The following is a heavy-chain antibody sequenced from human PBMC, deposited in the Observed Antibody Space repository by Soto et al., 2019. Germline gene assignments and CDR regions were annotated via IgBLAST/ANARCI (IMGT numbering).Heavy chain of an antibody. J-gene: IGHJ6*02. Sequence: SETLSLTCGVYGGSFSGNYLNWIRQPPGKGLEWIGEVNHSGSTNYNPSLKSRVTISVDTSKNQFSLKLSSVTAADTAVYYCARSTTKYGMDVWGQGTTVTVSS. V-gene: IGHV4-34*01. D-gene: IGHD1-1*01. CDR2: VNHSGST. CDR3: ARSTTKYGMDV. CDR1: GGSFSGNY.